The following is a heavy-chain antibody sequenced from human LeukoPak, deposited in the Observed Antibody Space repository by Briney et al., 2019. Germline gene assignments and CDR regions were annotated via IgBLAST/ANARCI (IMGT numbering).Heavy chain of an antibody. D-gene: IGHD7-27*01. J-gene: IGHJ4*02. V-gene: IGHV1-18*01. CDR3: ARDRGELGADY. Sequence: ASVKVSCKASGYTFTSYGISWVRQAPGQGLEWMGWISAYNGNTNYAQKLQGRVTMTRDTSISTAYMELSRLRSDDTAVYYCARDRGELGADYWGQGTLVTVSS. CDR2: ISAYNGNT. CDR1: GYTFTSYG.